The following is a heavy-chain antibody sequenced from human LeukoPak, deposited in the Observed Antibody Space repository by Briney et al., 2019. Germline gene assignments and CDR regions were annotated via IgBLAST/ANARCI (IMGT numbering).Heavy chain of an antibody. V-gene: IGHV4-61*02. CDR1: GGSLSSGSYY. J-gene: IGHJ5*02. CDR3: ARGYDSSGYYYDNWFDP. Sequence: SQTLSLTCTVSGGSLSSGSYYWSWIRQPAGKGLEWIGRIYTSGSTNYNPSLKSRVTISVDTSKNQFSLKLSSVTAADTAVYYCARGYDSSGYYYDNWFDPWGQGTLVTVSS. CDR2: IYTSGST. D-gene: IGHD3-22*01.